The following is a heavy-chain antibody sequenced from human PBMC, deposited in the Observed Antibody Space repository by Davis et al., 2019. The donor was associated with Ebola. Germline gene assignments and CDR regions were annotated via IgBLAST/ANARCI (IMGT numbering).Heavy chain of an antibody. Sequence: GGSLRLSCTDSVITFSSYAMTWVRQAPGKGLEWVSAISGSGGSTYYADSVKGRFTISRDNSKKTLYLQMNSLRAEDTAVYYCAKENLWFGELLMNYFDYWGQGTLVTVSS. J-gene: IGHJ4*02. CDR3: AKENLWFGELLMNYFDY. CDR2: ISGSGGST. V-gene: IGHV3-23*01. CDR1: VITFSSYA. D-gene: IGHD3-10*01.